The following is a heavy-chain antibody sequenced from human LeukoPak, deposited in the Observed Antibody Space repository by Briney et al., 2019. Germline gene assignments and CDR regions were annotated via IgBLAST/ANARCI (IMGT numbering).Heavy chain of an antibody. CDR1: GGSISSYY. CDR3: ARAGRYCTKGVCYGGVAFEI. J-gene: IGHJ3*02. CDR2: IYYSGST. V-gene: IGHV4-59*01. D-gene: IGHD2-8*01. Sequence: KTSETLSLTCTVSGGSISSYYWSWIRQPPGKGLEWDGYIYYSGSTNYNPSLKSRVTISVDTSKSQFSLKLSSVTAADTAVYYCARAGRYCTKGVCYGGVAFEIWGQGTMVTGSS.